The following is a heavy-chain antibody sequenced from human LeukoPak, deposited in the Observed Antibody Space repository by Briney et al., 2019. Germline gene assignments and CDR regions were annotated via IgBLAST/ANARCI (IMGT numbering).Heavy chain of an antibody. Sequence: SETLSLTCAVYGWSFSGYYWSWIRQPPGKGLEWIGEINHSGSTNYNPSLKSRVTISVDTSKNQFSLKLSSVTAADTAVYYCAGGDYCSSTSCHLNAFDIWGQGTMVTVSS. CDR3: AGGDYCSSTSCHLNAFDI. J-gene: IGHJ3*02. CDR1: GWSFSGYY. CDR2: INHSGST. V-gene: IGHV4-34*01. D-gene: IGHD2-2*01.